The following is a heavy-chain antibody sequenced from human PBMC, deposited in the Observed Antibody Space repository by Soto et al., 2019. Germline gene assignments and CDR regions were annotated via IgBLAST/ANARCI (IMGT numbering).Heavy chain of an antibody. J-gene: IGHJ5*02. D-gene: IGHD3-16*01. CDR3: ARDGSNGSVWYNWFDP. CDR2: VYYSGST. V-gene: IGHV4-59*01. Sequence: SETLSLTCTVSGGSISSYYWSWSRQPPGKGLEWIGYVYYSGSTNYNPSLKSRVTISVDASKNQFSLKLSSLTAADTAVYYCARDGSNGSVWYNWFDPWGQGILVNVSS. CDR1: GGSISSYY.